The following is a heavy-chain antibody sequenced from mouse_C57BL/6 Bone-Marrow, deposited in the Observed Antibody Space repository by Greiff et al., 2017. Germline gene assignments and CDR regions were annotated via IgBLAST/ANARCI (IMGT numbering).Heavy chain of an antibody. V-gene: IGHV1-9*01. CDR1: GYTFTGYW. Sequence: VQLQQSGAELMKPGASVKLSCKATGYTFTGYWIEWVKQRPGHGLEWIGEILPGCGSTNYNETFKGKVTFTAETSATTAYMQLSSLTTEDSAIYFCARLGNYSPLGYWGQGTLVTVSA. CDR2: ILPGCGST. D-gene: IGHD2-12*01. CDR3: ARLGNYSPLGY. J-gene: IGHJ3*01.